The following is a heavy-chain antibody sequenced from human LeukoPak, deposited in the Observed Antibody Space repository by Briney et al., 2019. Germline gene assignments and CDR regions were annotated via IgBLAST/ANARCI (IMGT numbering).Heavy chain of an antibody. D-gene: IGHD3-10*01. J-gene: IGHJ3*02. V-gene: IGHV3-49*03. CDR2: IRSKAYGGTT. CDR1: GFTFGDYA. CDR3: TRAVLLWFGELGDAFDI. Sequence: GGSLRLSCTASGFTFGDYAMSWFRQAPGKGLEWVGFIRSKAYGGTTEYAASVKGRFTISRDDSKSIAYLQMNSLKTEDTAVYYCTRAVLLWFGELGDAFDIWGQGTMVTVSS.